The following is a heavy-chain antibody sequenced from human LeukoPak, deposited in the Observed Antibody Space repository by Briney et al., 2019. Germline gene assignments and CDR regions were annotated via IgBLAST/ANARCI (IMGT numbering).Heavy chain of an antibody. J-gene: IGHJ4*02. CDR3: AREYYDILTGYYDLDY. D-gene: IGHD3-9*01. Sequence: SETVSLTCTVSGGSISSYYWSWIRQPAGKGLEWIGRIYTSGSTNYNPSLKSRVTMSVDTSKSQFSLKLSSVTAADTAVYYCAREYYDILTGYYDLDYWGQGTLVTVSS. V-gene: IGHV4-4*07. CDR1: GGSISSYY. CDR2: IYTSGST.